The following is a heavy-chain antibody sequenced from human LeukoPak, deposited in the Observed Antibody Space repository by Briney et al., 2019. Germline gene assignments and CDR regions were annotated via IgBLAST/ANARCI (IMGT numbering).Heavy chain of an antibody. CDR3: ARGYYGSGSLDY. J-gene: IGHJ4*02. CDR2: IYSGGST. D-gene: IGHD3-10*01. Sequence: AGGSLRLSCAASGFTFSSYGMSWVRQAPGKGLEWVSVIYSGGSTYYADSVKGRFTISRDNSKNTLYLQMNSLRAEDTAVYYCARGYYGSGSLDYWGQGTLVTVSS. V-gene: IGHV3-53*01. CDR1: GFTFSSYG.